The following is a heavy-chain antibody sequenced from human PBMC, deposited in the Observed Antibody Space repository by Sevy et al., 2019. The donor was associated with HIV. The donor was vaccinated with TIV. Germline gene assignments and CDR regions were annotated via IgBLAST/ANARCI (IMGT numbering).Heavy chain of an antibody. J-gene: IGHJ4*02. Sequence: GGSLRLSCAASGFTFSSYAMSWVRQAPGKGLEWVSAISGGGGRTYYADSVKGRFTISRDNSKNTLYLQMNSLRAEDTAVDYCARELAGRGWVCDSSGGYFDYWGQGTLVTVSS. CDR1: GFTFSSYA. CDR2: ISGGGGRT. V-gene: IGHV3-23*01. D-gene: IGHD3-22*01. CDR3: ARELAGRGWVCDSSGGYFDY.